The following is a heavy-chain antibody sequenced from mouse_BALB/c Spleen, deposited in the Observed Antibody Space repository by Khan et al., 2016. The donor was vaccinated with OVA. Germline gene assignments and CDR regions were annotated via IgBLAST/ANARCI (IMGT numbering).Heavy chain of an antibody. CDR1: GYTFTSYW. Sequence: QVQLKESGTELARPGASVKLSCKASGYTFTSYWMQWVKQRPGQGLEWIGAIYPGDGNSRYTQKFKGKATLTADKSSSTAYMQLSSLASEDSAVYYCARGGITTGYFAYWGQGTTLTVSS. V-gene: IGHV1-87*01. D-gene: IGHD1-1*01. CDR3: ARGGITTGYFAY. J-gene: IGHJ2*01. CDR2: IYPGDGNS.